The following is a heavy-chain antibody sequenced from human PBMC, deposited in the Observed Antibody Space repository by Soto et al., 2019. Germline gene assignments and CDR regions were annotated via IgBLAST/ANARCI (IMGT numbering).Heavy chain of an antibody. CDR2: ISSRNNDM. Sequence: EVQLVESGGGLVKPVGSLRLSCAASGFTFSSYSMNWVRQGPGKGLEWVSTISSRNNDMYYVDSVKGRFTISRDNARNSVYLQMNSLRADDTAVYYCARDVNGGFCGAWGQGTWVTVSS. CDR1: GFTFSSYS. J-gene: IGHJ5*02. CDR3: ARDVNGGFCGA. D-gene: IGHD2-21*01. V-gene: IGHV3-21*01.